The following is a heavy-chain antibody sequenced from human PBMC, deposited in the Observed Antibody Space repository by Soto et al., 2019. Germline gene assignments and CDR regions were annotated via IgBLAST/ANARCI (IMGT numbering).Heavy chain of an antibody. J-gene: IGHJ6*03. CDR2: IYYSGNV. CDR1: GGSISSSSHY. D-gene: IGHD6-13*01. Sequence: QLQLQESGPGLVKPSETLSLTCTVSGGSISSSSHYWGWLRQPPGKGLEWIGSIYYSGNVYYNPSLMNRVTISVDTSKRQFSLRLSSVTAADTAVYYCARLTERSSWYKAHYRCYMDVWGEGTTVTVSS. V-gene: IGHV4-39*01. CDR3: ARLTERSSWYKAHYRCYMDV.